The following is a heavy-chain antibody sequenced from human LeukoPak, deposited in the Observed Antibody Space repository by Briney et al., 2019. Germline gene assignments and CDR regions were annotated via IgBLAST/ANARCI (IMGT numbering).Heavy chain of an antibody. D-gene: IGHD6-13*01. J-gene: IGHJ5*02. Sequence: GGSLRLSCVASGFTFHNYEMNWVRQAPGKGLEWVSYISSSGSTIYYADSVKGRFTISRDNAKNSLYLQMNSLRAEDTAVYYCARPRIAAAGFWFDPWGQGTLVTVSS. CDR3: ARPRIAAAGFWFDP. CDR1: GFTFHNYE. CDR2: ISSSGSTI. V-gene: IGHV3-48*03.